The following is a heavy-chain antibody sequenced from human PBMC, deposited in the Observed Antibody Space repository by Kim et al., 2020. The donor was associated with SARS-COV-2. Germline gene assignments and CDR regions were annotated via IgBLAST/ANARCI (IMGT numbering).Heavy chain of an antibody. CDR1: GFTFSSYS. CDR2: ISSSSSYI. D-gene: IGHD4-17*01. CDR3: ARSTTVTTRIYYYYYYGMDV. Sequence: GGSLRLSCAASGFTFSSYSMNWVRQAPGKGLEWVSSISSSSSYIYYADSVKGRFTMSRDNAKNSLYLQMNSLRAEDTAVYYCARSTTVTTRIYYYYYYGMDVWGQGTTVTVSS. V-gene: IGHV3-21*01. J-gene: IGHJ6*02.